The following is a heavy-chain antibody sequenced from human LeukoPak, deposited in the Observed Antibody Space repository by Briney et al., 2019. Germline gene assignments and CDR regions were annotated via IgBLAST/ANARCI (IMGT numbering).Heavy chain of an antibody. CDR2: INHSGST. CDR3: ARGPRAFDP. J-gene: IGHJ5*02. V-gene: IGHV4-34*01. Sequence: PSETLSLTCAVYGGSFSGYYWSWIRQPPGKGLEWIGEINHSGSTNYNPSLKSRVTISVDTSKNQFSLKLSSVTAADTAVYYCARGPRAFDPWGQGTLVTVSS. CDR1: GGSFSGYY.